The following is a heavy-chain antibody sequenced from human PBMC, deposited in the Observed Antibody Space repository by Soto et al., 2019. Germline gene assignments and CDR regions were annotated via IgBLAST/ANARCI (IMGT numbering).Heavy chain of an antibody. D-gene: IGHD3-22*01. CDR2: IYYRGST. CDR1: GGSINSGNSY. Sequence: QVQLQESGPGLVKPSQTLSLTCTVSGGSINSGNSYWSWIRQPPGKGLEWIGFIYYRGSTYYNPTLQSRVAMSIDTSKNQFSLKLSYVTAADTAVYYCAREKIDSSGYYFDYWGQGTLATVSS. CDR3: AREKIDSSGYYFDY. V-gene: IGHV4-30-4*01. J-gene: IGHJ4*02.